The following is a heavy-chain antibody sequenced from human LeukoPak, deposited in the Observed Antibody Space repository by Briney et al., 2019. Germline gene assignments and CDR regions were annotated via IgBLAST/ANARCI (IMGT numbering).Heavy chain of an antibody. CDR3: ARGPHPRYSYGLRPPVEGCMDV. J-gene: IGHJ6*02. CDR1: GGSISSYY. V-gene: IGHV4-4*07. CDR2: IYTSGST. Sequence: SETLSLTCTVSGGSISSYYWSWIRQPAGKGLEWIGRIYTSGSTNYNPSLKSRVTMSVDTSKNQFSLKLSSVTAADTAVYYCARGPHPRYSYGLRPPVEGCMDVWGQGTTVTVSS. D-gene: IGHD5-18*01.